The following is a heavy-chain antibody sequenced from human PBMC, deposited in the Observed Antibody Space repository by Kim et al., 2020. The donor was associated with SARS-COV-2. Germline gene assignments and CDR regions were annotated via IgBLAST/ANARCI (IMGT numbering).Heavy chain of an antibody. D-gene: IGHD5-18*01. V-gene: IGHV4-39*01. J-gene: IGHJ3*02. CDR3: ARRRGYSYGLDAFDI. Sequence: PSLMSRVTISVVTSKNQFSLKLSSVTAADTAVYYCARRRGYSYGLDAFDIWGQGTMVTVSS.